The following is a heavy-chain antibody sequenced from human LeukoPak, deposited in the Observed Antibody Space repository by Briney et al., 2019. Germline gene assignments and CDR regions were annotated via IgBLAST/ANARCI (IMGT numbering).Heavy chain of an antibody. CDR3: AREDSSDWYVDY. V-gene: IGHV1-46*01. D-gene: IGHD6-19*01. CDR2: INPSGGSA. Sequence: ASVKVSCKASGYTFSIYNMHWVRQAPGQGLEWMGIINPSGGSASDAQKFQGRLTMTRDTSTSTAYMELRSLRSDDTAVYYCAREDSSDWYVDYWGQGTLVTVSS. J-gene: IGHJ4*02. CDR1: GYTFSIYN.